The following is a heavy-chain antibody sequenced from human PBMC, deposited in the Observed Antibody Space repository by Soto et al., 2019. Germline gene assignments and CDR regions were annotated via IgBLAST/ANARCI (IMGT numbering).Heavy chain of an antibody. CDR1: GGSISSGTFY. CDR3: ARDRNFFHSSGPDY. D-gene: IGHD3-22*01. Sequence: QVQLQESGPGLVKHSQTLFLTCTVSGGSISSGTFYWSWIRQHPGKGLEWIGYISHSGSTYYNPSLASRISIAVDTSKNQFSLRLSSVTAADTAVYYCARDRNFFHSSGPDYWGQGTLVTVSS. J-gene: IGHJ4*02. CDR2: ISHSGST. V-gene: IGHV4-31*03.